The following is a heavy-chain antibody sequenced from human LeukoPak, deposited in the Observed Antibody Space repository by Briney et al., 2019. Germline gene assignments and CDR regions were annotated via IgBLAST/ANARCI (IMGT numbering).Heavy chain of an antibody. CDR2: IYYSGST. D-gene: IGHD6-19*01. V-gene: IGHV4-59*01. Sequence: SETLSLTCTVSGGSISSYYWSWIRQPPGKGLEWIGYIYYSGSTNYNPSLKSRVTISVDTSKNQFSLKLSSVTAADTAVYYCARGRQWLVLEYFDYWGQGTLVTVSS. CDR1: GGSISSYY. J-gene: IGHJ4*02. CDR3: ARGRQWLVLEYFDY.